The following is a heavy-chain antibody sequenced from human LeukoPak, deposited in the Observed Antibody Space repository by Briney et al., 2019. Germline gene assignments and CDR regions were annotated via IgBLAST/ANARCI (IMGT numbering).Heavy chain of an antibody. CDR2: IYHSGST. D-gene: IGHD2-21*01. J-gene: IGHJ4*02. CDR1: GGSISSGGYY. Sequence: SETLSLTCTVSGGSISSGGYYWSWIRQPPGKGLEWIGYIYHSGSTYYNPSLKSRVTISVDRSKNQFSLKLSSVTAADTAVYYCARDPAAYCGGDCYSDYWGQGTLVTVSS. CDR3: ARDPAAYCGGDCYSDY. V-gene: IGHV4-30-2*01.